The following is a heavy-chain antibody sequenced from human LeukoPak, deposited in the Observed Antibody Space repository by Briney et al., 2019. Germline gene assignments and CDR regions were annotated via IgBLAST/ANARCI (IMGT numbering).Heavy chain of an antibody. V-gene: IGHV1-46*01. CDR2: INPSGGST. CDR3: ARGDVVVVAAIHGRWFDP. Sequence: GASVKVSCKASGYTFTSYYMHWVRQAPGQGLEWMGIINPSGGSTSYAQKFQGRVTMTRDTSTSTVYMELSSLRSEDTAVYYCARGDVVVVAAIHGRWFDPWGQGTLVTVSS. J-gene: IGHJ5*02. D-gene: IGHD2-15*01. CDR1: GYTFTSYY.